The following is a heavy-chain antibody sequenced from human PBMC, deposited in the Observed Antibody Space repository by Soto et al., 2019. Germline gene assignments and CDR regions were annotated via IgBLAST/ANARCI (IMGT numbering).Heavy chain of an antibody. D-gene: IGHD2-15*01. CDR2: IIPILGIA. J-gene: IGHJ1*01. CDR1: GGTFSSYT. V-gene: IGHV1-69*02. CDR3: ARAHCSGGSCYSAVYFQH. Sequence: ASVKVSCKASGGTFSSYTISWVRQAPGQGLEWMGRIIPILGIANYAQKFQGRVTITADKSTSTAYMELSSLRSEDTAVYYCARAHCSGGSCYSAVYFQHWGQGTLVTVSS.